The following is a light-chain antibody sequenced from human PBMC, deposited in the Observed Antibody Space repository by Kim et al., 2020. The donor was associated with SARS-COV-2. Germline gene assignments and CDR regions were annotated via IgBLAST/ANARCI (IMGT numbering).Light chain of an antibody. Sequence: VGDRVTIPCRASQSISSYLNWYQQQPAKAPTLLIYAASSLQGGVPSRFSGSGSGTDFTLTIGSLQPEDFATYYCKQSYSTPPLFTFGPGTKVDIK. CDR3: KQSYSTPPLFT. V-gene: IGKV1-39*01. CDR1: QSISSY. J-gene: IGKJ3*01. CDR2: AAS.